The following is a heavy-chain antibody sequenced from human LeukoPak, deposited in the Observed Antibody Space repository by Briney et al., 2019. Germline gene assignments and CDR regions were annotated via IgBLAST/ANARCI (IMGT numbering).Heavy chain of an antibody. J-gene: IGHJ4*02. Sequence: SETLSLTCAVYGGSFSGYYWSWIRQPPGKGLEWIGEINHSGSTNYNPSLKSRVTISVDTSKNQFSLKLSSVTAADTAVYYCARGRPDYYDSSGYRDYWGQGTLVTVSS. CDR3: ARGRPDYYDSSGYRDY. CDR1: GGSFSGYY. D-gene: IGHD3-22*01. V-gene: IGHV4-34*01. CDR2: INHSGST.